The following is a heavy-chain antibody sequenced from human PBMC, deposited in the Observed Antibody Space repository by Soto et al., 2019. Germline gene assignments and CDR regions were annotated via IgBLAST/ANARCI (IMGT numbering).Heavy chain of an antibody. Sequence: EVHLVESGGGLMQRGGSLRLSCAASGFTVSTYNMIWVRQAPVKGLEWVSVTYSGGSTQYADSVKGRFTVSRDNSKNTLYLKMSSLRDENTAVYYCARKLSGAVQGWAYGMDVWGRGTTVTVSS. V-gene: IGHV3-53*02. CDR2: TYSGGST. CDR3: ARKLSGAVQGWAYGMDV. D-gene: IGHD1-26*01. CDR1: GFTVSTYN. J-gene: IGHJ6*02.